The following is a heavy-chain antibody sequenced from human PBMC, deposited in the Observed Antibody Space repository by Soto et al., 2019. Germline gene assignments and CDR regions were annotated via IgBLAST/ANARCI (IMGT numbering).Heavy chain of an antibody. D-gene: IGHD3-10*01. CDR3: AKTITMVRGVIGSPGIPAY. V-gene: IGHV3-23*01. Sequence: EVQLLESGGGLVQPGGSLRLSCAASGFTFSSYAMSWVRQAPGKGLEWVSAISGSGGSTYYADSVKGRFTISRDNSKNPLYLQMNSLRAEDTAVYYCAKTITMVRGVIGSPGIPAYWGQGTLVTVSS. CDR1: GFTFSSYA. J-gene: IGHJ4*02. CDR2: ISGSGGST.